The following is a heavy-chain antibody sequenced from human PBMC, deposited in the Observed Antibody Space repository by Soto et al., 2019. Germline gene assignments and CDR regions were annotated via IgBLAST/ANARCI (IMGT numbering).Heavy chain of an antibody. CDR3: AGGELWARFVS. D-gene: IGHD3-16*01. Sequence: QVLLVQSGAELRKPGSSVKVSCKTSGGTFTASIFSWVRQAPGQGLEWMGRVIPFPDLTDYAQKLQARRAITADKPPTTLYMDLNSRRAEDTAVYFWAGGELWARFVSWGQGTLVTVSS. CDR2: VIPFPDLT. CDR1: GGTFTASI. J-gene: IGHJ5*01. V-gene: IGHV1-69*02.